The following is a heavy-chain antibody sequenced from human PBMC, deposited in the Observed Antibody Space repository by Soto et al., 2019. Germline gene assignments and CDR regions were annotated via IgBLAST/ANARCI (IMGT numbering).Heavy chain of an antibody. CDR2: IYYSGST. D-gene: IGHD6-13*01. Sequence: TLSLTCTVSGGSISSYYWSWIRQPPGKGLEWIGYIYYSGSTNYNPSLKSRVTISVDTSKNQFSLKLSSVTAADTAVYYCARSNSSWYLNYWGQGTRVTVSS. J-gene: IGHJ4*02. CDR3: ARSNSSWYLNY. V-gene: IGHV4-59*01. CDR1: GGSISSYY.